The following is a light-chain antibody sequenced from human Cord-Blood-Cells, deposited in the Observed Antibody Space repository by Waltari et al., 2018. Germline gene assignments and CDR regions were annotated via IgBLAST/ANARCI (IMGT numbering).Light chain of an antibody. CDR3: QQSYSTPRT. CDR1: QSISSY. J-gene: IGKJ4*01. V-gene: IGKV1-39*01. Sequence: DIQMTQSPSSLSASVGDRVPLTCRASQSISSYLNWYQQKPGKAPKLLIYAASSLQSGVPSRFSGSGSGTDFTLTISSLQPEDFATYYCQQSYSTPRTFGGGTKVEIK. CDR2: AAS.